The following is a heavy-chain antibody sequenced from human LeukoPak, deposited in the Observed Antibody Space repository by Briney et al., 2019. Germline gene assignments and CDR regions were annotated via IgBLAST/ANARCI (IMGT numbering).Heavy chain of an antibody. CDR3: ARGGCSGGSCYSDWFDP. D-gene: IGHD2-15*01. CDR2: ISSGSSYT. J-gene: IGHJ5*02. CDR1: GFTFSTFS. V-gene: IGHV3-21*01. Sequence: GGSLRLSCAVSGFTFSTFSMNWVRQVPGKGLEWVSSISSGSSYTYYADSVKGRFTISRDNAKNSLYLQVNSLRAEDTAVYYCARGGCSGGSCYSDWFDPWGQGTLVTVSS.